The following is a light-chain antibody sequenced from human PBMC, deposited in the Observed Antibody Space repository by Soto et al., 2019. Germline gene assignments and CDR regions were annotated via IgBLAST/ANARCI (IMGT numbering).Light chain of an antibody. CDR1: SSDVGAYNY. V-gene: IGLV2-8*01. CDR3: SSYAGSNNLP. Sequence: QSALTQPPSASGSPGQSVTISCTGSSSDVGAYNYVSWYQQHPGKAPKLMIYEVTKRPSGVPDRFAGSKSGNTAYLTVSGLQAEDEADYYCSSYAGSNNLPFGGGTKLPVL. J-gene: IGLJ3*02. CDR2: EVT.